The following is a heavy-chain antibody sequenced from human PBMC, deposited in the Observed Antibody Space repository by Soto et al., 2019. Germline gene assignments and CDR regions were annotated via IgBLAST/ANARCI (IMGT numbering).Heavy chain of an antibody. D-gene: IGHD2-15*01. J-gene: IGHJ6*02. Sequence: QVQLVESGGGVVQPGRSLRLSCAASGFTFSNYAMYWVRQAPGKGLEWVAVISYDGNNKYYAYSVKGRFTISRDNSKNTLYLQMNSLRAADTAVYYCARAGCDGGTCYTLVWRRYGMDVWGQGTTVTVSS. CDR2: ISYDGNNK. CDR1: GFTFSNYA. V-gene: IGHV3-30-3*01. CDR3: ARAGCDGGTCYTLVWRRYGMDV.